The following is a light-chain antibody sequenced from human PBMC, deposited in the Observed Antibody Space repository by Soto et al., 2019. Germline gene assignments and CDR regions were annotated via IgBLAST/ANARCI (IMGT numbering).Light chain of an antibody. CDR1: SSDVGSYNL. J-gene: IGLJ3*02. V-gene: IGLV2-14*02. CDR2: EGS. CDR3: SSFAGPVWV. Sequence: QSALTQPASVSGSPGQSITISCTGTSSDVGSYNLVSWYQQHPGKAPKLMIYEGSKRPSGVPDRFSGSKAGNTASLTVFGLQAEDEADYYCSSFAGPVWVFGGGTKVTVL.